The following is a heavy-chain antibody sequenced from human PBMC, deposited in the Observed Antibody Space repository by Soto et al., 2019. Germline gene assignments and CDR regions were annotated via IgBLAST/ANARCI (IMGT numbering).Heavy chain of an antibody. D-gene: IGHD5-12*01. J-gene: IGHJ2*01. CDR2: IIPIFGTV. CDR3: ARGNHRWLQLWYFDL. CDR1: GGTFSNYP. V-gene: IGHV1-69*13. Sequence: SVKVSCKASGGTFSNYPISWVRQAPGQGLEWMGGIIPIFGTVNYAQKFQGRVTITADESTSTAYMELSSLRSEDTAVYYCARGNHRWLQLWYFDLWGRGTLVTVYS.